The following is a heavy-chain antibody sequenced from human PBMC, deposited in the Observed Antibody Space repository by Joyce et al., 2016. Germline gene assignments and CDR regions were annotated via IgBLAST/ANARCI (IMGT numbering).Heavy chain of an antibody. V-gene: IGHV5-51*01. Sequence: EVQLVQSGAEVKKPGESLKISCKASGYSFTNYWIGWVRQMPGKGLEWMGIIFPGGSDTRYSPSFQGQVTISADKSISTAYLQWSSLKASDTAMYYCARNYYGSGSYYRAFDYWGQGTLVTVSS. CDR3: ARNYYGSGSYYRAFDY. CDR1: GYSFTNYW. J-gene: IGHJ4*02. CDR2: IFPGGSDT. D-gene: IGHD3-10*01.